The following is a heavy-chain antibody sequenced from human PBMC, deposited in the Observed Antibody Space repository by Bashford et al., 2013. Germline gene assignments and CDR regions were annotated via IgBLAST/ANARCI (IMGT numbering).Heavy chain of an antibody. J-gene: IGHJ6*03. D-gene: IGHD2-2*01. Sequence: SVKVSCRLLRHSAAMLSAGCDRPLDKGLSGWEGVIPIFGTANYAQKFQGRVTITADKSTSTAYMELSSLRSEDTAVYYCARVSKPDYYYYYYMDVWGKGTTVTVSS. CDR2: VIPIFGTA. CDR3: ARVSKPDYYYYYYMDV. V-gene: IGHV1-69*06. CDR1: RHSAAML.